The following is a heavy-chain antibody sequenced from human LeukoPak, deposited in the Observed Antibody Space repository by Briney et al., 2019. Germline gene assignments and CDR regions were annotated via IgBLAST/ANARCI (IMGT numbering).Heavy chain of an antibody. CDR1: GFTFDDYA. D-gene: IGHD3-10*01. V-gene: IGHV3-9*01. Sequence: GGSLRLSCAASGFTFDDYAMHWVRQAPGKGLEWVSGISWNSGSIGYADSVKGRFTISRDNAKNSLYLQMNSLRAEDTALYYCAKSPVVLWFGESRFDYWGQGTLVTVSS. J-gene: IGHJ4*02. CDR2: ISWNSGSI. CDR3: AKSPVVLWFGESRFDY.